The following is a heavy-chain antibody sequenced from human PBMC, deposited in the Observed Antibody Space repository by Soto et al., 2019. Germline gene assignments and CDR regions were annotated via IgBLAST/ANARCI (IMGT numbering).Heavy chain of an antibody. CDR2: IGPESGAT. Sequence: ASVKVSCKASGYTFTGHYIHWVRQAPEQGPEWMGEIGPESGATRYAQKFQGRVTMTRDLSITTVYMELNNLSPDDTAVYYCGRGRSGQIVVFYWGQGTPVTVSS. CDR3: GRGRSGQIVVFY. CDR1: GYTFTGHY. D-gene: IGHD5-12*01. J-gene: IGHJ4*02. V-gene: IGHV1-2*02.